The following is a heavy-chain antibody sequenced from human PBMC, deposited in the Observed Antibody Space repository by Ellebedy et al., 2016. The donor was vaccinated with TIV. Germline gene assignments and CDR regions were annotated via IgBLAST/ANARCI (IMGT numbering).Heavy chain of an antibody. D-gene: IGHD2-15*01. V-gene: IGHV3-21*06. CDR2: IRSTGSDK. J-gene: IGHJ4*02. CDR1: GFTFRSHG. CDR3: ARGWSTPDS. Sequence: GESLKISCVASGFTFRSHGMHWVRQAPGKGLEWVSSIRSTGSDKYYAESVKGRFTISRDNAQNTLFLQMNSLRVEDTAVYYCARGWSTPDSWGQGTLVIVSS.